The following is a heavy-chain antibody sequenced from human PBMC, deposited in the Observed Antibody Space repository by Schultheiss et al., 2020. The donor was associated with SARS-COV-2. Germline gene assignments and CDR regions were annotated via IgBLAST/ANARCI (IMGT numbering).Heavy chain of an antibody. CDR1: GFTFSSYA. CDR3: TTGGSYYYYYYGMDV. Sequence: GGSLRLSCAASGFTFSSYAMSWVRQAPGKGLEWVAVIYSGGSTYYADSVKGRFTISRDDSKNTLYLQMNSLKTEDTAVYYCTTGGSYYYYYYGMDVWGQGTTVTVSS. CDR2: IYSGGST. V-gene: IGHV3-23*03. D-gene: IGHD1-26*01. J-gene: IGHJ6*02.